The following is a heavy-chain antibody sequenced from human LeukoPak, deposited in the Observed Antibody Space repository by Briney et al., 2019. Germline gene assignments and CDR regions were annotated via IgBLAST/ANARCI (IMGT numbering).Heavy chain of an antibody. D-gene: IGHD3-10*01. J-gene: IGHJ4*02. CDR2: INPSGGST. CDR3: ARDRYYGSGSYSTVLDC. CDR1: GYTFTSYY. V-gene: IGHV1-46*01. Sequence: ASVKVSCKASGYTFTSYYMHWVRQAPGQGLEWMGIINPSGGSTSYAQKFQGRVTMTRDTSTSTVYMELSSLRSEDTAVYYCARDRYYGSGSYSTVLDCWGQGTLVTVSS.